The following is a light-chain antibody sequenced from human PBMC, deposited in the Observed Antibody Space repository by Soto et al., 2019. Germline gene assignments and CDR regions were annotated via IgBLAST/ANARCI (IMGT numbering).Light chain of an antibody. J-gene: IGKJ4*01. CDR2: DGS. CDR3: QQYENLPLT. CDR1: QDISNY. Sequence: DIQMTQSPSSLSASVGARVTITCQASQDISNYLNWFQQKPGKAPNLLIYDGSKLETGVPSRFSGSGSGTHFTFTISSLQPEDIATYFCQQYENLPLTFGGGTKVDI. V-gene: IGKV1-33*01.